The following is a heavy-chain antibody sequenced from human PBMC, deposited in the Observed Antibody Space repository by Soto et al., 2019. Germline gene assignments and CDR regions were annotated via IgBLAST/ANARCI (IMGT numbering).Heavy chain of an antibody. V-gene: IGHV4-4*02. D-gene: IGHD5-18*01. CDR1: GVSIGSHDW. CDR3: ATRDTGRVY. CDR2: SHQSGNT. J-gene: IGHJ4*02. Sequence: QVQLQESGPGLVKPSGTLSLTCAVSGVSIGSHDWWTWVRQPPGKGLEWIGESHQSGNTNYNSSLERRVTISLDTSKTHFSLQLSSVPVADTAVYYCATRDTGRVYWGQGTLVTVSS.